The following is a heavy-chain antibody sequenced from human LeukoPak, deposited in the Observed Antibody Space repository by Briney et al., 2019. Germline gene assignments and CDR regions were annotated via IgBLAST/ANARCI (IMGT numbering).Heavy chain of an antibody. CDR3: ARHERGYDFWSGYFLDY. V-gene: IGHV4-38-2*01. Sequence: SETLSLTCAVSGYSISSGYYWGWIRQPPGKGLEWIGSIYHNGSTYYNPSLKSRVTISVDTSKNQFSLKLSSVTAADTAVYYCARHERGYDFWSGYFLDYWGQGTLVTVSS. CDR1: GYSISSGYY. CDR2: IYHNGST. J-gene: IGHJ4*02. D-gene: IGHD3-3*01.